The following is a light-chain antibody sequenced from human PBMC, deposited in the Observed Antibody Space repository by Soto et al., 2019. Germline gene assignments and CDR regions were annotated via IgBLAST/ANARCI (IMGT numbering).Light chain of an antibody. CDR3: QSYDSSQSTYV. CDR2: GHS. J-gene: IGLJ1*01. CDR1: NSNIGAGYD. V-gene: IGLV1-40*01. Sequence: QSVLTQPPSVSGAPGQRVTISCTGSNSNIGAGYDVHWYQQLPGTAPKLLIYGHSNRPSGVPDRFSGSKSGTSASLAITGLQAEDEADYYCQSYDSSQSTYVFGTGTQVTVL.